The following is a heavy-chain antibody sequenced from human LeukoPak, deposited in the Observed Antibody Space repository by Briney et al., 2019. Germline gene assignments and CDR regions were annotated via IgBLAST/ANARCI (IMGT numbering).Heavy chain of an antibody. V-gene: IGHV3-23*01. J-gene: IGHJ4*02. CDR2: ISGSGGST. CDR1: GFTFSSYA. Sequence: PGGSLRLSCAASGFTFSSYAMNWVRQAPGKGLEWVSGISGSGGSTYYAGSVKGRFTISRDNSKNTLYLQMNSLRAEDSALYYCAKDDTFPTVTSDFDYWGQGTLVTVSS. D-gene: IGHD4-17*01. CDR3: AKDDTFPTVTSDFDY.